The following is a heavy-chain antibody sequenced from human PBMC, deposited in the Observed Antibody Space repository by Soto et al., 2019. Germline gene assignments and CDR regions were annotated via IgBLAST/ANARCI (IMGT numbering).Heavy chain of an antibody. D-gene: IGHD3-10*01. V-gene: IGHV3-33*01. J-gene: IGHJ6*02. CDR3: AREHGEGSGSYGMDV. Sequence: QVQLVESGGGVVQPGRSLRLSCAASGFTFSSYGMHWVRQAPGKGLEWVAVIWYDGSNKYYADFVKGGFTIYRDNSKNALYRKMNMLRAEETAVYYCAREHGEGSGSYGMDVWGQGTTVTVSS. CDR2: IWYDGSNK. CDR1: GFTFSSYG.